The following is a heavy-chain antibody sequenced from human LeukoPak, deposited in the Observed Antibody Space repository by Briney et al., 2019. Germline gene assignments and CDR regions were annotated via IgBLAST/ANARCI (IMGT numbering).Heavy chain of an antibody. J-gene: IGHJ4*02. D-gene: IGHD3-10*01. V-gene: IGHV3-23*01. CDR3: AKTMVRGVHPGQDY. Sequence: PGGPLRLSCAASGFMFRSYVMNWVRQAPGKGLEWVSGISASGGSTFYADSVKGRFTISRDNSKNTLYLQMNSLRAEDTAVYYCAKTMVRGVHPGQDYWGQGTLVTVSS. CDR1: GFMFRSYV. CDR2: ISASGGST.